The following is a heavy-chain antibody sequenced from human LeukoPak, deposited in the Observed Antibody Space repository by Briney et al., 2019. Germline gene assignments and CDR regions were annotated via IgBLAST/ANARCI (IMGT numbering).Heavy chain of an antibody. V-gene: IGHV3-30*02. D-gene: IGHD1-26*01. CDR3: ARGGVQWELLRRSWDALDN. Sequence: PGGSLRLSCAASGFTFSTYGMHWVRQAPGKGLEWVTSIHYDGTNKYYAEAVKGRFTISRDNSKNTLYLQMNNLRSDDTAVYYCARGGVQWELLRRSWDALDNWGQGTLVTVSS. CDR2: IHYDGTNK. CDR1: GFTFSTYG. J-gene: IGHJ4*02.